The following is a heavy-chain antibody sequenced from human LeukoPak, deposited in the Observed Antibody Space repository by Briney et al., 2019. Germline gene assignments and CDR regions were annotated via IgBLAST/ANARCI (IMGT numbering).Heavy chain of an antibody. D-gene: IGHD3-9*01. CDR2: ISSSGSTI. CDR1: GFTFSDYY. V-gene: IGHV3-11*01. J-gene: IGHJ3*02. CDR3: AKRLFFDWLSDDAFDI. Sequence: GGSLRLSCAASGFTFSDYYMSWIRQAPGKGLEWVSYISSSGSTIYYADSVKGRFTISRDNAKNSLYLQMNSLRAEDTAVYYCAKRLFFDWLSDDAFDIWGQGTMVTVSS.